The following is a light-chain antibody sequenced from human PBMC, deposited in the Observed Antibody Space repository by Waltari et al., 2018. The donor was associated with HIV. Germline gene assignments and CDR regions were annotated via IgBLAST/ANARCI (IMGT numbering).Light chain of an antibody. V-gene: IGLV7-46*01. Sequence: QAVVTQEPLLTVSPGGTVPLPCGSSHGPVTGGHSPYWFQQRPGQAPRTLIHDTSNKNSWTPARFSGSLLGGKAALTLSGAQPEDEAEYYCLLSYGGPRVFGGGTKLTVL. CDR2: DTS. CDR3: LLSYGGPRV. CDR1: HGPVTGGHS. J-gene: IGLJ2*01.